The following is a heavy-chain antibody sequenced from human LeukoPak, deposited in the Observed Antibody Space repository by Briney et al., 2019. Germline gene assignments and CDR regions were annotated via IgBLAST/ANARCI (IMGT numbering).Heavy chain of an antibody. CDR1: GFTFSSHE. V-gene: IGHV3-48*03. D-gene: IGHD2-8*01. CDR3: ARDTVNGPFVISLDY. CDR2: ISSGGNVE. J-gene: IGHJ4*01. Sequence: GGSLRLSCAASGFTFSSHEMNWVRQAPGKGLEWVSHISSGGNVEYYLDSVRGRFTMSRDNARSLPFLQMNNLGAEDTAVYYCARDTVNGPFVISLDYWGQGALVTVSS.